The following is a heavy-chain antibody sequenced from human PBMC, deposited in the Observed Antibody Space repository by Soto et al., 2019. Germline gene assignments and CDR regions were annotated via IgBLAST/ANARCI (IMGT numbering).Heavy chain of an antibody. Sequence: GGSLRLSCAASGFTFSSYAMSWVRQAPGKGLEWVSGISDSGVSTYYADSVKGRFTISRDNSKNTLYLQMNSLRAEDTAVYYCATLGDDGVRFLEWYFPNYGMDVWGQGTTVTVSS. V-gene: IGHV3-23*01. CDR3: ATLGDDGVRFLEWYFPNYGMDV. D-gene: IGHD3-3*01. J-gene: IGHJ6*02. CDR1: GFTFSSYA. CDR2: ISDSGVST.